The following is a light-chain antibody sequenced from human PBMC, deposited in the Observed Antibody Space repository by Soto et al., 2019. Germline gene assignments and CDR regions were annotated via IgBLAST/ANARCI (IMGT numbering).Light chain of an antibody. Sequence: EIVLTQSPATLSLSPGDRATLSCRASQTVNSRYLGWYQQKPGLAPRLLIYDASTRATGIPDRFSGRGSGTDFTLTISRLEPEDFAVYFCQQYSSSPYTFGQGTKVEIK. V-gene: IGKV3D-20*01. CDR3: QQYSSSPYT. J-gene: IGKJ2*01. CDR1: QTVNSRY. CDR2: DAS.